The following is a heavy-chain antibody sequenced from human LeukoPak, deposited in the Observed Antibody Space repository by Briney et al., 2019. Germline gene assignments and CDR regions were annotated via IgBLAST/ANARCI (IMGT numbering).Heavy chain of an antibody. CDR3: ATGQLPLDY. CDR1: GFTFSSYA. J-gene: IGHJ4*02. D-gene: IGHD2-2*01. CDR2: ISYDGSNK. V-gene: IGHV3-30-3*01. Sequence: GGSLRLSCAASGFTFSSYAMHWVRQAPGKGLEWVAVISYDGSNKYYADSVKGRFTISRDNAKNSLYLQMNSLRAEDTAVYYCATGQLPLDYWGQGTLVTVSS.